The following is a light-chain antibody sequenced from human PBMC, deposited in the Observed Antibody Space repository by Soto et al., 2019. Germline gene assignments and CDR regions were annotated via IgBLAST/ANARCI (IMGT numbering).Light chain of an antibody. Sequence: EIVMTQSPATLSVSPGERATLSCRASQSVSSNLAWYQQKPGQAPRLLIYGASTRATGIPARFSGSGSGTEFTLTISRLEPGDFAVYYCQQYNNWPRTFGQGTKVDIK. J-gene: IGKJ1*01. V-gene: IGKV3-15*01. CDR1: QSVSSN. CDR2: GAS. CDR3: QQYNNWPRT.